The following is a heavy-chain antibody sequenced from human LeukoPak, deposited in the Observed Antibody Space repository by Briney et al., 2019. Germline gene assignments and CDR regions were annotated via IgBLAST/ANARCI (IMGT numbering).Heavy chain of an antibody. CDR1: GFSLSTSGMC. CDR2: IDWDDDK. Sequence: RESGPALVKPTQTLTLTCTFSGFSLSTSGMCVSWIRQPPGKALEWLALIDWDDDKYYSTSLKSRLTVSKDTSKSQVVLTMTNMDTVDTATYYCARIENAARPTSVDFWGQGTLVTVSS. J-gene: IGHJ4*02. CDR3: ARIENAARPTSVDF. V-gene: IGHV2-70*01. D-gene: IGHD6-6*01.